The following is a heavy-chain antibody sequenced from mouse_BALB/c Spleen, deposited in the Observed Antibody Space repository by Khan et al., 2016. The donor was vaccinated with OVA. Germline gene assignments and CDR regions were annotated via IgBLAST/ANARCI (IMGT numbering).Heavy chain of an antibody. CDR2: MCAGGST. V-gene: IGHV2-9*02. Sequence: QVQLKQSGPGLVAPSQSLSIICTVSGFSLTSYGVHWVRQPPGTGLEWLGVMCAGGSTNYNSALMSRLSISIDNSKSQVFLKMDSLQTDDTSMYCCARSYYGSAWFAYWGQLTRVTVSA. D-gene: IGHD1-1*01. CDR1: GFSLTSYG. CDR3: ARSYYGSAWFAY. J-gene: IGHJ3*01.